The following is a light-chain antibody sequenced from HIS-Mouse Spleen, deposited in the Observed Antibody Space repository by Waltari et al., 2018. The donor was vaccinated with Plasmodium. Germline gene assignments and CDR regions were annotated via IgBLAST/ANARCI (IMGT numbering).Light chain of an antibody. J-gene: IGLJ3*02. CDR1: SRDVGVYNL. CDR3: CSYAGSSTFV. Sequence: QSALTQPAPVSGSPGQSLPLSCTGTSRDVGVYNLVSRYQQHPGKAPKLMIYEASKPPSGVSNRFSGCKSDNTASLTIAGLQAEDEADYYCCSYAGSSTFVFGGGTKLTVL. V-gene: IGLV2-23*02. CDR2: EAS.